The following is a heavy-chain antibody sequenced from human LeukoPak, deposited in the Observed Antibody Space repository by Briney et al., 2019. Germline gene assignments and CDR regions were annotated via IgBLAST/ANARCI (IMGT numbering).Heavy chain of an antibody. CDR1: GFTSSRYS. J-gene: IGHJ4*02. V-gene: IGHV3-48*04. CDR3: ARGDGDDNWLIDY. D-gene: IGHD1-1*01. CDR2: ISSSSSNI. Sequence: GGSLRLSCTTSGFTSSRYSMNWVRQAPGKGLEWISYISSSSSNIQNADSVKGRFTISRDNARNSLYLQMNNLRAEDTAVYHCARGDGDDNWLIDYWGQGTLVTVSS.